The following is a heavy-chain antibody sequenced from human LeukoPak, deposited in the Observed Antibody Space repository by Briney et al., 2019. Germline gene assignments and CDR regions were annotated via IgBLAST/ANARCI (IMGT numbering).Heavy chain of an antibody. D-gene: IGHD1-7*01. CDR3: ARTRTYLDY. CDR2: ISDTGTS. Sequence: PSETLSLTCIVSGGSISGYYWSWIRQPPGRGLEWIGYISDTGTSIYNPSLKNRLSMLVDTSKNHFYLNLTSVTAADTAIYYCARTRTYLDYWGQGALVTVSS. CDR1: GGSISGYY. V-gene: IGHV4-59*01. J-gene: IGHJ4*02.